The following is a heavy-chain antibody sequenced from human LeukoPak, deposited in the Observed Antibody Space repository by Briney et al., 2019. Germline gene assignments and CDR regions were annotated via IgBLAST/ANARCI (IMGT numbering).Heavy chain of an antibody. CDR3: GMDV. CDR1: GYSFTSYW. Sequence: PGESLKISCKGSGYSFTSYWIGWVRQMPGKGLEWMGIIYPGDSDTRYSPSFQGQVTISADKYTAMYYRARHSGYSYGTFYYYYGMDVWGQGTTVTVSS. V-gene: IGHV5-51*01. J-gene: IGHJ6*02. CDR2: IYPGDSDT. D-gene: IGHD5-18*01.